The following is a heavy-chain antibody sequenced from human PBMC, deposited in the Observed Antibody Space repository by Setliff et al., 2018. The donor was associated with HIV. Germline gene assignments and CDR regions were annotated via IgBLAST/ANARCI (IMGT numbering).Heavy chain of an antibody. CDR2: INPNSGGT. CDR1: GYTFTGYY. Sequence: ASVKVSCKASGYTFTGYYMHWVRQAPGQGLEWMGWINPNSGGTNYAQKFQGRVTMTRDTSISTAHMELSRLRSDDTAVYYCARDSYYDSSGYYYLPPHAFDIWGQGTMVTVSS. CDR3: ARDSYYDSSGYYYLPPHAFDI. D-gene: IGHD3-22*01. J-gene: IGHJ3*02. V-gene: IGHV1-2*02.